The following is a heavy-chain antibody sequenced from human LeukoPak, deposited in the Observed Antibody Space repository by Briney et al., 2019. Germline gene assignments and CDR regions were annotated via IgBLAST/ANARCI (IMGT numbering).Heavy chain of an antibody. D-gene: IGHD4-17*01. CDR1: GYTFTSYG. J-gene: IGHJ3*02. V-gene: IGHV1-69*05. Sequence: GASVKVSCKASGYTFTSYGISWVRQAPGQGLEWMGGFIPIFGTANYAQKFQGRVTITTDESTSTAYMELSSLRSEDTAVYYCARAPTVTGPGAFDIWGQGTMVTVSS. CDR3: ARAPTVTGPGAFDI. CDR2: FIPIFGTA.